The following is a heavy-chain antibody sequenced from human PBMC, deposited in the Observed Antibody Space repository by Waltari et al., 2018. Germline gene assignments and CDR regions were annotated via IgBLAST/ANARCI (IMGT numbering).Heavy chain of an antibody. V-gene: IGHV4-39*01. J-gene: IGHJ3*01. CDR3: ATYVGASIGTAAFDV. D-gene: IGHD3-16*01. CDR2: SAYTGTT. Sequence: CTRPPPGKGLEWTATSAYTGTTYYNPSLKRRVTISVDTSKNQFSLKLSSVTAADTAVYYCATYVGASIGTAAFDVWGQGTMVTVSS.